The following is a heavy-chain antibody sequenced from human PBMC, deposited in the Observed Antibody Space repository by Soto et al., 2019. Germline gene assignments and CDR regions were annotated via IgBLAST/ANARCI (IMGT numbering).Heavy chain of an antibody. J-gene: IGHJ4*02. V-gene: IGHV5-51*01. CDR2: IYPGDSDT. D-gene: IGHD1-26*01. CDR3: ARSGVGAINPASGTDY. CDR1: GYSFSSHW. Sequence: GESLKISCEGSGYSFSSHWIGWVRQMPGKGLEYLGIIYPGDSDTRYSSSFHGQVTISADKSTNTAYLQWDSLKTSDTAMYYCARSGVGAINPASGTDYWGQGTLVTVLL.